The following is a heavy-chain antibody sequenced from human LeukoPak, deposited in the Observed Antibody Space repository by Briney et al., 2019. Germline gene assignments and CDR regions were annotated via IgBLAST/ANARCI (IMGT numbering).Heavy chain of an antibody. D-gene: IGHD2/OR15-2a*01. J-gene: IGHJ5*02. CDR3: ARDKNFFSNWFDP. CDR2: IYYSGST. V-gene: IGHV4-31*02. Sequence: XXXXXXXXXGKGLEXIVYIYYSGSTYYNPSLKSRVTISVDTSKNQFSLKLSSVTAADTAVYYCARDKNFFSNWFDPWGQGTLVTVSS. CDR1: X.